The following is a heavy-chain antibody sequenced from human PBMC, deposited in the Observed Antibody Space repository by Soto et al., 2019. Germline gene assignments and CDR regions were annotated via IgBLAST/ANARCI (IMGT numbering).Heavy chain of an antibody. CDR3: ARKGLRDGYNQYYFDY. CDR1: GGTFSSYA. V-gene: IGHV1-69*06. D-gene: IGHD5-12*01. Sequence: QVQLVQSGAEVKKPGSSVKVSCKASGGTFSSYAISWVRQAPGQGLEWMGGIIPISGTANYAQKFQGRVTITAEKSTSTAYMELSSLRSEDTAVYYCARKGLRDGYNQYYFDYWGQGTLVTVSS. J-gene: IGHJ4*02. CDR2: IIPISGTA.